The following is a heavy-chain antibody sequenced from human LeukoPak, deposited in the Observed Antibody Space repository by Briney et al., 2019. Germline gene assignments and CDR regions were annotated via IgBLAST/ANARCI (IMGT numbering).Heavy chain of an antibody. CDR1: GGSISSGRYY. J-gene: IGHJ3*02. D-gene: IGHD6-6*01. V-gene: IGHV4-61*02. CDR2: IYTSGNT. CDR3: GSSSRLDAFDI. Sequence: SQTLSLTCTASGGSISSGRYYWSWIRQPAGKGLEWIGRIYTSGNTKYNPSLKSRVTISVDTSKNQFSLKLSSVTAADTAVYYCGSSSRLDAFDIWGQGTVVTVSS.